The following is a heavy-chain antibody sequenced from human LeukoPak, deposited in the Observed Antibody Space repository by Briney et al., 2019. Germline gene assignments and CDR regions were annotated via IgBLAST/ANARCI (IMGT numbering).Heavy chain of an antibody. J-gene: IGHJ4*02. CDR1: GFTFSSYG. V-gene: IGHV3-23*01. CDR2: ISGSDGST. CDR3: AKSGVRGVIIGPCFDY. Sequence: GGSLRLSCAASGFTFSSYGMSWVRQAPGKGLEWVSAISGSDGSTYYADSVKGRFTISRDNSKNTLYLQMNSLRAEGTAVYYCAKSGVRGVIIGPCFDYWGQGTLVTVSS. D-gene: IGHD3-10*01.